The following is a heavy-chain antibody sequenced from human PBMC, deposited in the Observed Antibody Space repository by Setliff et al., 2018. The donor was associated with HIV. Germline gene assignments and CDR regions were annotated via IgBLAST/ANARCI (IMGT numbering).Heavy chain of an antibody. CDR3: ARDVRGGPFDY. V-gene: IGHV4-34*01. CDR1: GGSLSGSY. CDR2: VNQSGST. D-gene: IGHD3-16*01. J-gene: IGHJ4*02. Sequence: PSETLSLPCGVSGGSLSGSYWSWIRQSPEKGLEWIGEVNQSGSTNYHPSLKSRVTISVDTSKNQSFLKLSSVAAADTAVYDCARDVRGGPFDYWGQGTLVTVSP.